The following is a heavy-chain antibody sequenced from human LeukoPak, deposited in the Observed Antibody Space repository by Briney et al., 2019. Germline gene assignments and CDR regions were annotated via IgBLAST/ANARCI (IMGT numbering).Heavy chain of an antibody. J-gene: IGHJ4*02. Sequence: SETLSLTCTVSGGSISSGGYYWSWIRQHPGKGLEWIGYIYYSGSTYYNPSLKSRVTISVDTSKNQFSLKLSSVTAADTAVYYCARGPYVSSGYYYIGDYYFDYWGQGTLVTVSS. CDR3: ARGPYVSSGYYYIGDYYFDY. CDR2: IYYSGST. V-gene: IGHV4-31*03. CDR1: GGSISSGGYY. D-gene: IGHD3-22*01.